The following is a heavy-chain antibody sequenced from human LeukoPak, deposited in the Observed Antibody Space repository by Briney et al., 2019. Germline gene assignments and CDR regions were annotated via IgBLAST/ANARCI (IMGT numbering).Heavy chain of an antibody. CDR2: VYYSGST. J-gene: IGHJ5*02. CDR3: ARGLMVRGVYNWFDP. D-gene: IGHD3-10*01. Sequence: SETLSLTCTVSGGSIGTYYWSWIRQPPGKGLEWIGYVYYSGSTNYNPSLKSRVTISVDTSKNQFSLKLSSVTAADTAVYYCARGLMVRGVYNWFDPWGQGTLVTVSS. CDR1: GGSIGTYY. V-gene: IGHV4-59*12.